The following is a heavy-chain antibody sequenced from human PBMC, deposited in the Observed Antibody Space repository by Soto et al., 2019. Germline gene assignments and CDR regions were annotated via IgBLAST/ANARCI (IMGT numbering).Heavy chain of an antibody. CDR3: ARGVAAAGTDWFDP. Sequence: QVQLVQSGAEVKKPGASVKVSCKASGYTFTSDDINWVRQATGQGLEWMGWMNPYSGDTGYAQKFQGRGTMTRDTSISTAYMELSSLSSADTAVYYCARGVAAAGTDWFDPWGQGTLVTVSS. J-gene: IGHJ5*02. CDR2: MNPYSGDT. CDR1: GYTFTSDD. D-gene: IGHD6-13*01. V-gene: IGHV1-8*01.